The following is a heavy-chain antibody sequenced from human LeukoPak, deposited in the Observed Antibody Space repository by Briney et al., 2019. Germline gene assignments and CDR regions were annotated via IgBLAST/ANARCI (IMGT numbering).Heavy chain of an antibody. Sequence: ASVKVSCKASGYTFTSYDINWVRQATGQGLEWMGWMNPNSGNTGYAQKFQGRVTMTRNTSISTAYMELSSLRSEDTAVYYCARLSRWLGAFDIWGQGTMVTVSS. CDR1: GYTFTSYD. J-gene: IGHJ3*02. V-gene: IGHV1-8*01. CDR3: ARLSRWLGAFDI. D-gene: IGHD3-22*01. CDR2: MNPNSGNT.